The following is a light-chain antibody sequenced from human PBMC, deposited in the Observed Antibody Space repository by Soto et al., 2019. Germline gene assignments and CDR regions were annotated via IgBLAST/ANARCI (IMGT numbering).Light chain of an antibody. CDR1: SSDVGSHKL. CDR3: CSNAGGSTYV. J-gene: IGLJ1*01. CDR2: EAS. Sequence: QSALTQPASVSGSPGQSITISCTGTSSDVGSHKLVSWYQQYPGKAPKLIIFEASKRPSGVSNRFSGSKSGSTASLTICGLQAEDEADYYCCSNAGGSTYVFGTGTKLTVL. V-gene: IGLV2-23*01.